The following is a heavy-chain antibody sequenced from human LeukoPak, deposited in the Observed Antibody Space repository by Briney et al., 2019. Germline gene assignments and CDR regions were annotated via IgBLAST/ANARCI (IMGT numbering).Heavy chain of an antibody. J-gene: IGHJ4*02. D-gene: IGHD3-22*01. CDR2: INPNSGAT. V-gene: IGHV1-2*02. Sequence: VASVKVSCKASGYNFTGYYLHWVRQAPGQGLEWMGWINPNSGATHYAQKFQGRVTMTGDTSINTAYMDLSRLRSDDTAVYYCATSTMIVVITEGYWGQGTLVTVSS. CDR3: ATSTMIVVITEGY. CDR1: GYNFTGYY.